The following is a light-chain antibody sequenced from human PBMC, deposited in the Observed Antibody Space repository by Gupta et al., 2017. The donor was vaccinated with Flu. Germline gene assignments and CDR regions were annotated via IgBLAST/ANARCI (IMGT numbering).Light chain of an antibody. V-gene: IGLV2-11*01. Sequence: QSALTQPRSVSGSPGQSVTISCTGTNNDVGGYNYVSWYQQHPGKAPKLLIYDVTKRPSGVPDRFSGSKSGNTASLTISGLQAEDEAEYYCCSYLGTSSYLGTSTFYVFGTGTKVTVL. CDR1: NNDVGGYNY. CDR2: DVT. J-gene: IGLJ1*01. CDR3: CSYLGTSSYLGTSTFYV.